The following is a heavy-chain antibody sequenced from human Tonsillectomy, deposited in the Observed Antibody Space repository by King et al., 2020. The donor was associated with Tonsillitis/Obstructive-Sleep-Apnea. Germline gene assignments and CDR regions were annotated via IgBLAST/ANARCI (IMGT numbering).Heavy chain of an antibody. CDR2: ISCDGVFT. Sequence: VQLVESGGVVVQPGGSLRLSCAASGFTFDDYTMHWVRQVPGKGLEWISLISCDGVFTHYADSAKGRFTISRDNRKNSLYLQMNSLRIKDTALYYCAKDSRGYCSGGSCYDYFDYWGQGTLLTVSS. CDR1: GFTFDDYT. CDR3: AKDSRGYCSGGSCYDYFDY. J-gene: IGHJ4*02. V-gene: IGHV3-43*01. D-gene: IGHD2-15*01.